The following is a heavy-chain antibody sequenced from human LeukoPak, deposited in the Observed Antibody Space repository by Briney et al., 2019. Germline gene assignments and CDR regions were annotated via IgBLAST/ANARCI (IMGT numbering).Heavy chain of an antibody. J-gene: IGHJ4*02. CDR1: GFTVSSNC. Sequence: GGSLRLSCAVSGFTVSSNCMSWVRQAPGKGLEWVSVIFVGGNTYYADSVKGRFTISRDNSKNTLYLQMNSLRAEDTAVYYCARDCSGGSCYSGFDYWGQGTLVTVSS. D-gene: IGHD2-15*01. V-gene: IGHV3-53*01. CDR2: IFVGGNT. CDR3: ARDCSGGSCYSGFDY.